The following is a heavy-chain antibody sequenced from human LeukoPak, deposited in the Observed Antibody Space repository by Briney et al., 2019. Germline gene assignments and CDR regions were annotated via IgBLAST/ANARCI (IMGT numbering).Heavy chain of an antibody. CDR2: ISSSSSYI. V-gene: IGHV3-21*01. CDR1: GFTFSSYA. CDR3: ARIIVATIN. Sequence: GGSLRLSCAASGFTFSSYAMSWVRQAPGKGLEWVSSISSSSSYIYYADSVKGRFTISRDNAKNSLYLQMNSLRAEDTAVYYCARIIVATINWGQGTLVTVSS. J-gene: IGHJ4*02. D-gene: IGHD5-12*01.